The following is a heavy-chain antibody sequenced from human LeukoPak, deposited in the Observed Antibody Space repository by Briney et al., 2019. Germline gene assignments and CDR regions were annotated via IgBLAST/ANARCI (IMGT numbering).Heavy chain of an antibody. J-gene: IGHJ2*01. Sequence: GASVKVSCKASGYTFTSYDINWVRQAPGQGLEWMGWINPNSGGTNYAQKFQGRVTMTRDTSISTAYMELSRLRSDDTAVYYCARSIAAAGPYWYFDLWGRGTLVTVSS. CDR1: GYTFTSYD. D-gene: IGHD6-13*01. CDR3: ARSIAAAGPYWYFDL. V-gene: IGHV1-2*02. CDR2: INPNSGGT.